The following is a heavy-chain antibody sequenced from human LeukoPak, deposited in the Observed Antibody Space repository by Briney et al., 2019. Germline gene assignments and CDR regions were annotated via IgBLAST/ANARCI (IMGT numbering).Heavy chain of an antibody. Sequence: SETLSLTCTVSGGSISSSSYYWGWIRQPPGKGLEWNGSIYYSWSTYYNPSLKSRVTISVDTSKNQFSLKLSSVTAADTAVYYCARVVVAATLYFDYWGQGTLVTVSS. J-gene: IGHJ4*02. CDR1: GGSISSSSYY. CDR3: ARVVVAATLYFDY. CDR2: IYYSWST. D-gene: IGHD2-15*01. V-gene: IGHV4-39*01.